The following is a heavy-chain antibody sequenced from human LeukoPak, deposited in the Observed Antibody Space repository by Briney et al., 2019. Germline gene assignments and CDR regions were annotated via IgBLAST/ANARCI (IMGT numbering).Heavy chain of an antibody. Sequence: GGSLRLSCAASGFTFSDYYMSWIRQAPGKGLEWVSYISSSGSTIYYADSVKGRFTISRDNAKNSLYLQMNSLRAEDTAVYYCAGTLSPGSIYDAFDVWGQGTMVTVSS. CDR3: AGTLSPGSIYDAFDV. CDR1: GFTFSDYY. V-gene: IGHV3-11*01. J-gene: IGHJ3*01. CDR2: ISSSGSTI. D-gene: IGHD1-26*01.